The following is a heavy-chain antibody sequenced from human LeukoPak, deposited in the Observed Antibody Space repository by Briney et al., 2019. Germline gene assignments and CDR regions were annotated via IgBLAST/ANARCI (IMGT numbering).Heavy chain of an antibody. CDR3: ARTTEGYCSSASCFGFSYSYYMDV. CDR1: GGSISSYY. CDR2: IYYSGST. D-gene: IGHD2-2*01. Sequence: SETLSLTCTVSGGSISSYYWSWLRQPPGKGLEWIGYIYYSGSTNYNPSLKSRVTISVDTSKNQFSLKLSSVIAADTAVYYCARTTEGYCSSASCFGFSYSYYMDVWGKGTTVTISS. J-gene: IGHJ6*03. V-gene: IGHV4-59*01.